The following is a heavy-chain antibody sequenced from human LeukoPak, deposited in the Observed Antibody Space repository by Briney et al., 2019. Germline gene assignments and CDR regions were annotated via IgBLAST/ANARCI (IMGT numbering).Heavy chain of an antibody. Sequence: SETLSLTCTVSGGSTSSYYWSWIRQPAGKGLEWIGRIYTSGSTNYNPSLKSRVTMSVDTSKNQFSLKLSSVTAADTAVYYCAREGGCSGGSCQGAFDIWGQGTMVTVSS. CDR3: AREGGCSGGSCQGAFDI. CDR1: GGSTSSYY. V-gene: IGHV4-4*07. CDR2: IYTSGST. D-gene: IGHD2-15*01. J-gene: IGHJ3*02.